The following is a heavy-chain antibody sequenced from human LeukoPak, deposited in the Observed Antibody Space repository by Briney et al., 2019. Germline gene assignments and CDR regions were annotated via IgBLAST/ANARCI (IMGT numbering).Heavy chain of an antibody. CDR3: ASSHIPTGQGWLFYYYMDV. CDR1: TLTFSDYS. V-gene: IGHV3-21*01. CDR2: ISSSSRHI. Sequence: GGSLRLSCAASTLTFSDYSLNWVRQAPGKGLEWVSSISSSSRHIYYGDSVKGRFTISRDNAKNLLHLQMNSLRAEDTAVYYCASSHIPTGQGWLFYYYMDVWGKGTTVTVSS. D-gene: IGHD1-1*01. J-gene: IGHJ6*03.